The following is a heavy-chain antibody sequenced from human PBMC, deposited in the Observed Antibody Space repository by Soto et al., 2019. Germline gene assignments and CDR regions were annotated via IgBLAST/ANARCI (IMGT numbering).Heavy chain of an antibody. CDR3: ARDISSKDSSGWQFDY. CDR2: IYYSGST. J-gene: IGHJ4*02. V-gene: IGHV4-59*01. CDR1: GGSISSYY. Sequence: SETLSLTCTVSGGSISSYYWSWIRQPPGKGLEWIGYIYYSGSTNYSPSPKSRVTISVDTSKNQFSLKLSSVTAADTAVYYCARDISSKDSSGWQFDYWGQGTLVTVSS. D-gene: IGHD6-19*01.